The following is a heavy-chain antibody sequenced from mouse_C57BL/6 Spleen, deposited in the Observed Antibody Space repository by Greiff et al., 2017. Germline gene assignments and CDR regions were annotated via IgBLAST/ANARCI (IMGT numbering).Heavy chain of an antibody. J-gene: IGHJ3*01. Sequence: DVQLQESGGGLVQPKGSLKLSCAASGFTFNTYAMHWVRQAPGKGLEWVARIRSKSSNYATYYADSVKDRFTISRDDSQSMLYLQMNNLKTEDTAMYYCVREGNGDSSGLGFAYWGQGTLVTVSA. CDR2: IRSKSSNYAT. CDR1: GFTFNTYA. V-gene: IGHV10-3*01. CDR3: VREGNGDSSGLGFAY. D-gene: IGHD3-2*02.